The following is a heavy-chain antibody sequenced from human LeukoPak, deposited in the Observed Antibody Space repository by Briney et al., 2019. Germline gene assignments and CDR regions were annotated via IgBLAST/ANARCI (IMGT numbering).Heavy chain of an antibody. J-gene: IGHJ4*02. CDR1: GYTFTSYA. D-gene: IGHD2-2*02. V-gene: IGHV7-4-1*02. CDR3: ARADWGYCSSISCYSGGGTFDY. Sequence: ASVKVSCKASGYTFTSYAMNWVRQAPGQGLEWMGWINTNTGNPTYAQGSTGRFVFSLDTSVNTACLQISSLKAGDTAVYYCARADWGYCSSISCYSGGGTFDYWGQGTLVTVSS. CDR2: INTNTGNP.